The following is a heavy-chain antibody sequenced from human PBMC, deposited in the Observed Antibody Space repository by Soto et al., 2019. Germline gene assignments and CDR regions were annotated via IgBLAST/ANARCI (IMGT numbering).Heavy chain of an antibody. CDR1: GYTFTVYY. D-gene: IGHD1-26*01. CDR2: INPKSGGT. V-gene: IGHV1-2*02. J-gene: IGHJ4*02. CDR3: ARDLAKGGGSAGFDY. Sequence: ASVKVSCKVSGYTFTVYYMHWVRQAPGQGLEWMGWINPKSGGTMYPQKFQGRVTMTWDTSISTAYMALTRLRSDDTAVYYCARDLAKGGGSAGFDYWGQGTLVTVSS.